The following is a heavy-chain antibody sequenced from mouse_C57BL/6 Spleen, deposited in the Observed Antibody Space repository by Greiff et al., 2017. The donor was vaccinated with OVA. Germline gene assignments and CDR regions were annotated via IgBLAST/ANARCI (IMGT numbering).Heavy chain of an antibody. CDR2: ISSKSDNYAT. J-gene: IGHJ3*01. CDR3: TVYSSPGFAY. CDR1: GFTFSNYC. V-gene: IGHV6-3*01. Sequence: EVKLVESGGGLVQPGGSMKLSCVASGFTFSNYCMNWVRQSPEQGLEWVAQISSKSDNYATHYAVSVKGRFTTSRDDSTSSVYLQMNNFRAYDAGMYYCTVYSSPGFAYWGQGTLVTVAA. D-gene: IGHD1-1*01.